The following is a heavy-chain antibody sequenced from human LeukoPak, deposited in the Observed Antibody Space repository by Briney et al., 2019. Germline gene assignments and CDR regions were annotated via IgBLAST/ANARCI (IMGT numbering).Heavy chain of an antibody. CDR3: ARWQLVPDAFDI. Sequence: SETLSLTCTVSGGSISSYYWSWFRQPPGKGLEWIGYIYSGGHTNYNPSLKSRVTISVDTSKNQFSLKLSSVTAADTAVYYCARWQLVPDAFDIWGQGTMVTVSS. CDR2: IYSGGHT. D-gene: IGHD6-13*01. V-gene: IGHV4-59*01. J-gene: IGHJ3*02. CDR1: GGSISSYY.